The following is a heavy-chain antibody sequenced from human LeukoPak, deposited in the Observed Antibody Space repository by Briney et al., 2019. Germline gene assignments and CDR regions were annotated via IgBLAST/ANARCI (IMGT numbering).Heavy chain of an antibody. V-gene: IGHV3-23*01. CDR1: GFTFSAYA. D-gene: IGHD4-17*01. CDR2: IRGGGGSA. Sequence: GGSLRLSCTASGFTFSAYAMMWVRQAPGKGPEWVSAIRGGGGSAFYADAVKGRFTISRDNSKYTLFLQMNSLRAEDTAVYYCARDPNGDYIGAFDMWGPGTMVTVSS. CDR3: ARDPNGDYIGAFDM. J-gene: IGHJ3*02.